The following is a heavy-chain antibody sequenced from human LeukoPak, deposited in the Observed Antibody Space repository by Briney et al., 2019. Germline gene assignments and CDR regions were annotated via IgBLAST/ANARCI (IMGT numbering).Heavy chain of an antibody. Sequence: SETLSLTCTVSGGSITDYYWSWIRQPPGKGLEWIAYIYYSGSTNYNPSLKSRVTISVDTSKNQFSLKLSSVTAADTAVYYCARGRLLDYWGQGTLAIVSS. V-gene: IGHV4-59*01. CDR3: ARGRLLDY. J-gene: IGHJ4*02. CDR1: GGSITDYY. CDR2: IYYSGST.